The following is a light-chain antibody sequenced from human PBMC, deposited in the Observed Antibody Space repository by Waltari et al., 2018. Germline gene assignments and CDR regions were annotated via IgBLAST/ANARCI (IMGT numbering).Light chain of an antibody. V-gene: IGKV3-20*01. Sequence: EIVLTQSPGTLSLSPGERATLSCRASQSLSSTYLAWYQQKPGQAPRLLIYGASTRAPGIPDSFSGSASGTDFILTISRLEPEDFAVYYYQQYGRSPYTFGQGTTLEIQ. CDR3: QQYGRSPYT. CDR1: QSLSSTY. CDR2: GAS. J-gene: IGKJ2*01.